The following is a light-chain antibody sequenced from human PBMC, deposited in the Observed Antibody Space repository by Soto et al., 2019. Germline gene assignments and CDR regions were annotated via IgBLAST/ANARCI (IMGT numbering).Light chain of an antibody. J-gene: IGKJ4*01. V-gene: IGKV1-27*01. CDR1: QGISNY. CDR2: AAS. CDR3: QKYNSAALT. Sequence: DIQMTQSPSSLSASLGDRVTITCRASQGISNYLAWYQQKPGKVPKLLIYAASTLQSGVPSRFSGTGSGTDFTLTISSLQPEDFATYYCQKYNSAALTFGRETNVQIK.